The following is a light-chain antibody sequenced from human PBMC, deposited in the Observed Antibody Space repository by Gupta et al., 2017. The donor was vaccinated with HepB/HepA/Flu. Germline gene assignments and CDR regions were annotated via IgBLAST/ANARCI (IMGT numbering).Light chain of an antibody. CDR3: QQRLNWPIT. V-gene: IGKV3-11*01. Sequence: EIVLTQSPATLSLSPGEGATLSCRASQSVSSYFAWYQQRPGQAPRLLIYDASNRATGIPARFSGSGSGTXFTLTIXSLEPEDSAVYYCQQRLNWPITFGXGTKVEIK. J-gene: IGKJ4*01. CDR2: DAS. CDR1: QSVSSY.